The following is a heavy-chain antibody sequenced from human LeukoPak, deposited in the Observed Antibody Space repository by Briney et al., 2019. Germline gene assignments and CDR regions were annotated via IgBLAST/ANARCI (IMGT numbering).Heavy chain of an antibody. J-gene: IGHJ5*02. CDR1: GGSISSGGYS. V-gene: IGHV4-30-2*01. D-gene: IGHD3-10*01. CDR2: IYHSGST. CDR3: ARGFSPSSYFYGSGSLVWFDP. Sequence: SETLSLTRAVSGGSISSGGYSWSWIRQPPGKGLEWIGYIYHSGSTYYNPSLKSRVTISVDRSKNQFSLKLSSVTAADTAVYYCARGFSPSSYFYGSGSLVWFDPWGQGTLVTVSS.